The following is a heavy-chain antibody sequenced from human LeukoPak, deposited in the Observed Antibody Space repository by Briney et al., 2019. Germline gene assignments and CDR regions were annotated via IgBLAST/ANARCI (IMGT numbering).Heavy chain of an antibody. CDR3: ARGVGYYDPLHNWFDP. V-gene: IGHV1-2*02. CDR1: GGTFSSYA. D-gene: IGHD3-3*01. J-gene: IGHJ5*02. CDR2: INPNSGGT. Sequence: ASVKVSYKASGGTFSSYAISWVRQAPGQGLEWMGWINPNSGGTNYAQKFQGRVTMTRDTSISTAYMELSRLRSDDTAVYYCARGVGYYDPLHNWFDPWGQGTLVTVSS.